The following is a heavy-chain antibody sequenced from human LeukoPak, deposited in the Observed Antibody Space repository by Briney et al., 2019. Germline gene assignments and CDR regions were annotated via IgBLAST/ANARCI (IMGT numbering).Heavy chain of an antibody. V-gene: IGHV3-30-3*01. CDR2: ISYDGSNK. D-gene: IGHD6-13*01. CDR3: ASAGHYYFDY. CDR1: GFTFSSHA. Sequence: GGSLRLSCAASGFTFSSHAMHWVRQAPGKGLEWVAVISYDGSNKYYADSVKGRFTISRDNSKNTLYLQMNSLRAEDTAAYYCASAGHYYFDYWGQGTLVTVSS. J-gene: IGHJ4*02.